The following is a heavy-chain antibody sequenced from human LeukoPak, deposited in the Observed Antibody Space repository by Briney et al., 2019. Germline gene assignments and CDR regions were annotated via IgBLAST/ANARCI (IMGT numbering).Heavy chain of an antibody. D-gene: IGHD6-13*01. CDR1: GFTFSDHY. CDR3: AVDIAAAGRGSDAFDI. Sequence: GGSLRLSCAASGFTFSDHYMSWLRQAPGKGLEWVSYISSSGTTIYYADSVKGRFAISRDNSKNTLYLQMNSLRAEDTAVYYCAVDIAAAGRGSDAFDIWGQGTMVTVSS. CDR2: ISSSGTTI. V-gene: IGHV3-11*01. J-gene: IGHJ3*02.